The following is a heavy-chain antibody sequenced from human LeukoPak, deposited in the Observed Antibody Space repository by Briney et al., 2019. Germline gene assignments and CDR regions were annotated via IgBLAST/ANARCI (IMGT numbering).Heavy chain of an antibody. CDR1: GGSISSYY. CDR3: AREAWRNALNY. J-gene: IGHJ4*02. CDR2: IYYSGST. V-gene: IGHV4-59*01. Sequence: SETLSLTCTVSGGSISSYYWSWIRRPPGKGLEWIGYIYYSGSTNYNPSLKSRVTISVDTSKNQFSLKLSSVTAADTAVYYCAREAWRNALNYWGQGTLVTVSS. D-gene: IGHD5-12*01.